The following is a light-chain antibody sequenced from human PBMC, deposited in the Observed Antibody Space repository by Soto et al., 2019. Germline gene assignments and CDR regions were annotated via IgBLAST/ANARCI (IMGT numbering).Light chain of an antibody. V-gene: IGKV1-39*01. CDR2: AAS. Sequence: DIQMTQSPSSLSASVGDRVTITCRASQSISSYLNWYQQKPGKAPKLLIYAASSLQSGVPSRFSGSGSGTDFTLNISSLQPEDFATYYCQQSYSTPRGFGQGTKLEIK. CDR1: QSISSY. CDR3: QQSYSTPRG. J-gene: IGKJ2*03.